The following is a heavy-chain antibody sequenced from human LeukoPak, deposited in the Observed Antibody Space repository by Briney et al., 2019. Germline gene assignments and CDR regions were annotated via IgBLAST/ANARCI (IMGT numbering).Heavy chain of an antibody. J-gene: IGHJ5*02. D-gene: IGHD3-10*01. Sequence: SETLSLTCTVSGGSISSYYWSWIRQPPGKGLEWIGYIYYSGSTNYNPSLKSRVTISVDTSKNQFSLKLSSVTAADTAVYYCAKMGYEVLFDPWGQGTLVTVSS. CDR3: AKMGYEVLFDP. V-gene: IGHV4-59*08. CDR2: IYYSGST. CDR1: GGSISSYY.